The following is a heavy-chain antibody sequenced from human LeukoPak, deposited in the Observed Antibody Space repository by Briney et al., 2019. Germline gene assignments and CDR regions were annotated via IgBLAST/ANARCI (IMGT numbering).Heavy chain of an antibody. V-gene: IGHV4-61*01. CDR2: IYYSGST. CDR3: ARGRGPYNFDY. D-gene: IGHD3-16*01. Sequence: PSETLSLTCTVSGGSISSGSYYWSWIRQPPGKGLEWIGYIYYSGSTNYNPSLKSRVTISVDTSKNQFSLKLSSVTAADTAVYYCARGRGPYNFDYWGQGTLVTVSS. J-gene: IGHJ4*02. CDR1: GGSISSGSYY.